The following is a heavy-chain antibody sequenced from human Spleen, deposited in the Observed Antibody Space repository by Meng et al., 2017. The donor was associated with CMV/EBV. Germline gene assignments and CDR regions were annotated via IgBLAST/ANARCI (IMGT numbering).Heavy chain of an antibody. D-gene: IGHD3-3*01. CDR2: IYYSGST. Sequence: SETLSLTCAASGFTFSSYSMNWIRQPPGKGLEWIGSIYYSGSTYYNPSLKSRVTISVDTSKNQFSLKLSSVTAADTAVYYCARDPGLWSDFWSGYPRLGWFDPWGQGTLVTVSS. CDR1: GFTFSSYS. J-gene: IGHJ5*02. CDR3: ARDPGLWSDFWSGYPRLGWFDP. V-gene: IGHV4-39*07.